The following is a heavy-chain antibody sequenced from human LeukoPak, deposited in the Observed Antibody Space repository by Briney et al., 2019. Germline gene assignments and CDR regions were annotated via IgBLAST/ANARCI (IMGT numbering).Heavy chain of an antibody. Sequence: GGSLRLSCAASGFTFSSYAMSWVRQAPGKGLEWVSAISGSGGSTYYADSVKGRFTISRDNSKNTLYLQMNSLRAEDTAVYYCARKWFGEYSLDYWGQGTLVTVSS. J-gene: IGHJ4*02. CDR2: ISGSGGST. CDR3: ARKWFGEYSLDY. V-gene: IGHV3-23*01. D-gene: IGHD3-10*01. CDR1: GFTFSSYA.